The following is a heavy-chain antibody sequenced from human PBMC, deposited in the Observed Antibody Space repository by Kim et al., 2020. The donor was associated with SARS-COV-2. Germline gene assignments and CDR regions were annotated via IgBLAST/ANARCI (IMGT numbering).Heavy chain of an antibody. Sequence: GGSLRLSCAASGFTFSSYAMSWVRQAPGKGLEWVSSISGSGGSTYYADSVKGRFTISRDNSKNTLYLQMNSLRAEDTAVYYCAKAGFIATMGNYDAFDIWGRGTMVTVSS. CDR1: GFTFSSYA. CDR2: ISGSGGST. CDR3: AKAGFIATMGNYDAFDI. J-gene: IGHJ3*02. V-gene: IGHV3-23*01. D-gene: IGHD5-12*01.